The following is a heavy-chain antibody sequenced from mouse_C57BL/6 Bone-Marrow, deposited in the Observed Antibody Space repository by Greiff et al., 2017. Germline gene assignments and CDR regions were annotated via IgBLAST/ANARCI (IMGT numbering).Heavy chain of an antibody. V-gene: IGHV5-9-1*02. CDR3: TRASNFYAMDY. CDR1: GFTFSSYA. CDR2: ISSGGDYI. Sequence: EVNLVESGEGLVKPGGSLKLSCAASGFTFSSYAMSWVRQTPEKRLEWVAYISSGGDYIYYADTVKGRFTISRDNARNTLYLQMSSLKSEDTAMYYCTRASNFYAMDYWGQGTSVTVSS. J-gene: IGHJ4*01.